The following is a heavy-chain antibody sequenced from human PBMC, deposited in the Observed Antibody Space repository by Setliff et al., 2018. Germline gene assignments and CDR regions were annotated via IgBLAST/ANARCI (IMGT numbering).Heavy chain of an antibody. Sequence: HGESLTISCKGSGYSFTNTWIGWVRQMPGKGLEWMGIIYLGDSDVRYSPSFQGQVTISADKSINTAYLQWSSLKASDTAIYYCARLGGWLTSPETPGAFDIWGQGTMVTVSS. V-gene: IGHV5-51*01. D-gene: IGHD3-16*01. CDR3: ARLGGWLTSPETPGAFDI. CDR1: GYSFTNTW. J-gene: IGHJ3*02. CDR2: IYLGDSDV.